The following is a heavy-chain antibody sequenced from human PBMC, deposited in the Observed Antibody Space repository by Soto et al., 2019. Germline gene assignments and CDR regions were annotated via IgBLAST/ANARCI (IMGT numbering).Heavy chain of an antibody. V-gene: IGHV1-24*01. CDR1: GYTLTELS. J-gene: IGHJ3*02. D-gene: IGHD3-22*01. CDR2: FDPEDGET. CDR3: ATISVVYYYDSSGYLRGAFDI. Sequence: GASVKVSCKVSGYTLTELSMHWVRQAPGKGLEWMGGFDPEDGETIYAQEFQGRVTMTEDTSTDTAYMELSSLRSEDTAVYYCATISVVYYYDSSGYLRGAFDIWGQGTMVTVSS.